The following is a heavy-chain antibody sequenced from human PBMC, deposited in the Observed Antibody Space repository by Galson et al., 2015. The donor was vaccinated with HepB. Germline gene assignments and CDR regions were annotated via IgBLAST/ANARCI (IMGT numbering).Heavy chain of an antibody. J-gene: IGHJ4*02. V-gene: IGHV3-15*01. D-gene: IGHD1-14*01. CDR3: TTEVDSTDRDLPPY. Sequence: SLRLSCAASGFTFSNAWMSWVRQAPGKGLEWVGRIKSKTDGGTTDYAAPVKGRFTISRDDSKNTLYLQMNSLKTEDTAVYYCTTEVDSTDRDLPPYWGQGTLVTVSS. CDR2: IKSKTDGGTT. CDR1: GFTFSNAW.